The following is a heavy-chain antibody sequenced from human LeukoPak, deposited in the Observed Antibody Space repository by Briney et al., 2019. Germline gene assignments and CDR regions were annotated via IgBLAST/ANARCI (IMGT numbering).Heavy chain of an antibody. J-gene: IGHJ4*02. V-gene: IGHV4-34*01. CDR3: HWGSYRYDY. CDR1: GGSFSGYY. CDR2: INHSGSA. D-gene: IGHD3-16*02. Sequence: PSETLSLTCAVYGGSFSGYYWSWIRQPPGKGLEWIGEINHSGSANYNPSLKSRVTISVGTSKNQFSLKLSSVTAADTAVYYCHWGSYRYDYWGQGTLVTVSS.